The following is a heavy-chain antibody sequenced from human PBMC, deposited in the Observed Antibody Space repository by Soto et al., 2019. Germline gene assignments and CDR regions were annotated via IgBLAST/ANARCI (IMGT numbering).Heavy chain of an antibody. CDR2: SSATGAGK. V-gene: IGHV3-23*01. CDR3: AKDRRAGGHYGFYCEF. D-gene: IGHD3-10*01. J-gene: IGHJ6*04. Sequence: LRLSCSASGFTFSSYGMTWVRQAPGKGLEWVSFSSATGAGKYYADSVKGRLTISRGNSKNTLYLQMTSLRADDTAVYYCAKDRRAGGHYGFYCEFWGNGAMVIVSA. CDR1: GFTFSSYG.